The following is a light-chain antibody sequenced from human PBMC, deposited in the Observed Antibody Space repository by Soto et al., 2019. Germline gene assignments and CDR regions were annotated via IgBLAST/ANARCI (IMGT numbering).Light chain of an antibody. Sequence: DVHRTQPTSSMGPSVGDRVSITXQAPQDINIYLYWYTQISGXAPNXXXYDXSNLDIGGPSRFSGSGSGTHFTFTISSLQTEDIGKYYCQQYDILTSTFGRGTRLEIK. J-gene: IGKJ5*01. CDR2: DXS. CDR1: QDINIY. CDR3: QQYDILTST. V-gene: IGKV1-33*01.